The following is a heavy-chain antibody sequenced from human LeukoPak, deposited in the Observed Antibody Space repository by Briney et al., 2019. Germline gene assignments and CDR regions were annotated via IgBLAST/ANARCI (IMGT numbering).Heavy chain of an antibody. CDR2: ISWNSGSI. V-gene: IGHV3-9*01. Sequence: PGRSLRLSCAASGFTFDDYAMHWVRQAPGKGLEWVSGISWNSGSIGYADSVKGRFTISRDNAKNSLYLQMNSLRAEDTALYYCAEAGGGYYDSSGYLDYWGQGTLVTVSS. J-gene: IGHJ4*02. D-gene: IGHD3-22*01. CDR1: GFTFDDYA. CDR3: AEAGGGYYDSSGYLDY.